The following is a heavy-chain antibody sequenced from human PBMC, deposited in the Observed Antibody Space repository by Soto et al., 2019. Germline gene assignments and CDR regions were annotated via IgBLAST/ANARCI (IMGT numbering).Heavy chain of an antibody. Sequence: QVQLQESGPGLVKPSETLSLTCTVSGGSITSYYWNWIRQPPGKGLEWIGDIYSSGSTNYNPSLKGRVTMSLDTSKNQVSLNVTSVTAADTAVYYCAATPRYWGQGRLVTVSS. J-gene: IGHJ4*02. D-gene: IGHD2-15*01. CDR2: IYSSGST. V-gene: IGHV4-59*01. CDR1: GGSITSYY. CDR3: AATPRY.